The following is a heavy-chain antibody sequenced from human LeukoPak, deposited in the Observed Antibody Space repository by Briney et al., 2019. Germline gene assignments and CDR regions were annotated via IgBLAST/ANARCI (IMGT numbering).Heavy chain of an antibody. CDR1: GASISSYW. D-gene: IGHD1-7*01. CDR3: ARRRGRTYFFDY. Sequence: SETLSLTCSVSGASISSYWWNWIRQPPGKGLEWIANIFYRGSTNYNSSLKSRVITSVDASKNQLSLMLPSVTAADTAVYYCARRRGRTYFFDYWGQGILVTVSS. V-gene: IGHV4-59*08. CDR2: IFYRGST. J-gene: IGHJ4*02.